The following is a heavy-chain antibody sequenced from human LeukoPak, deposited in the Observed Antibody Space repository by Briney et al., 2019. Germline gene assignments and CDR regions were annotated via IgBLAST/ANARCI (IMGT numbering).Heavy chain of an antibody. Sequence: PGGSLRLSCAASGFTFSTYTMNWVSQAPGKGLEWVSGLSWGGGTIGYGDSVKDRFIISRDNAKNSLYLQMNSLRPEDTAFYYCAKDRASMIRGVMAWGQGTLVTVSS. J-gene: IGHJ5*02. V-gene: IGHV3-9*01. CDR2: LSWGGGTI. CDR3: AKDRASMIRGVMA. D-gene: IGHD3-10*01. CDR1: GFTFSTYT.